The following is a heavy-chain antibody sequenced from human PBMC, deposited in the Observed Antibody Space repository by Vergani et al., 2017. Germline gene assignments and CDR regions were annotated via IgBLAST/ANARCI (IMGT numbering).Heavy chain of an antibody. D-gene: IGHD2-21*01. CDR1: GYTFTSYG. V-gene: IGHV1-69*04. CDR3: ARHPIAYAKWFDP. Sequence: QVQLVQSGAEVKKPGASVKVSCKASGYTFTSYGISWVRQAPGQGLEWMGRIIPILGIANYAQKFQGRVTITADKSTSTAYMELSSLRSEDTAVYYCARHPIAYAKWFDPWGQGTLVTVSS. CDR2: IIPILGIA. J-gene: IGHJ5*02.